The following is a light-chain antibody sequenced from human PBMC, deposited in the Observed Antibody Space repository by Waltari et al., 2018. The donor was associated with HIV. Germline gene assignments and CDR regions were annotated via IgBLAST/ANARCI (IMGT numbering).Light chain of an antibody. CDR2: RNN. V-gene: IGLV1-47*01. CDR1: SPNIGGNH. CDR3: ASWDDSLSGWV. Sequence: QSVLTQPPSASGPPGQTVTISCSGSSPNIGGNHVHCYQRLPGTAPKLLIYRNNQRPSGVPDRFSGSKSGTSASLAISGLRSEDEADYYCASWDDSLSGWVFGGGTKVTVL. J-gene: IGLJ3*02.